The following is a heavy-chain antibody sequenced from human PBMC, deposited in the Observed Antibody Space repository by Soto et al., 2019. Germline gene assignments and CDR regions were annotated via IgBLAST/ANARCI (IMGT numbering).Heavy chain of an antibody. J-gene: IGHJ4*02. D-gene: IGHD4-17*01. Sequence: PSETLSLTCAVYGGSFSGYYWSWIRQPPGKGLEWIGEINHSGSTNYNPSLKSRVTISVDTSKNQFSLKLSSVTAADTAVYYCARDYGDRRNDYWGQGTLVTVSS. V-gene: IGHV4-34*01. CDR3: ARDYGDRRNDY. CDR1: GGSFSGYY. CDR2: INHSGST.